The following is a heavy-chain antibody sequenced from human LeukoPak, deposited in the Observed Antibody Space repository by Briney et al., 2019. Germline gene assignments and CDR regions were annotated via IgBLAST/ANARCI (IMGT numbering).Heavy chain of an antibody. J-gene: IGHJ5*02. D-gene: IGHD6-13*01. V-gene: IGHV4-38-2*02. CDR3: TREIEAAGTLCWFDP. Sequence: PSETLSLTCAVSGYSISSGYYWGWIRQPPGKGLEWIGSIYHSGSTYYNPSLKSRVTISVDTSKNQFSLKLSSVTAADTAVYYCTREIEAAGTLCWFDPRGQGTLVTVSS. CDR2: IYHSGST. CDR1: GYSISSGYY.